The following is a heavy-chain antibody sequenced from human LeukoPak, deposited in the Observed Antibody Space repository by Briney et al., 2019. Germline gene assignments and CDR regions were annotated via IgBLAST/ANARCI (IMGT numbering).Heavy chain of an antibody. CDR1: GFIFNRHW. J-gene: IGHJ4*02. CDR3: VRDDDIYGFDY. V-gene: IGHV3-74*01. Sequence: PGGSLRLSCAASGFIFNRHWMHWVRQAPGEGLVCVAHIKNDGTYRDYAGFVKGRFTISRDNAKNRLYLQMNSPRVEDTARYYCVRDDDIYGFDYWGQGTVVTVSS. D-gene: IGHD3-3*02. CDR2: IKNDGTYR.